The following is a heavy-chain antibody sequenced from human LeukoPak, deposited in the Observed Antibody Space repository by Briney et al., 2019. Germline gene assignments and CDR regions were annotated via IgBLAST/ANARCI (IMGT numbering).Heavy chain of an antibody. CDR1: RGSISSYY. D-gene: IGHD6-13*01. Sequence: PSDTLSLTRTVSRGSISSYYWSWIRQPPGKGLEWIGYISYSGSTNYNPSLKSRVTISVDTSKNQFSLNLSSVTAADTAVYYCARSDSSSWYKAFDIWGQGTMVTVSS. V-gene: IGHV4-59*08. J-gene: IGHJ3*02. CDR2: ISYSGST. CDR3: ARSDSSSWYKAFDI.